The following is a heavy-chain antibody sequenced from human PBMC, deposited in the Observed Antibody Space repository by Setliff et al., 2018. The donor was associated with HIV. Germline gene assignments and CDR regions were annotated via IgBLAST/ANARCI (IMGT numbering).Heavy chain of an antibody. D-gene: IGHD5-18*01. CDR2: IIPILGIA. J-gene: IGHJ6*02. V-gene: IGHV1-69*10. CDR3: AREATAMVSPYSCYYGMDV. Sequence: GASVKVSCKASGGTFSSYAISWVRQAPGQGLEWMGGIIPILGIANYAQKFQGRVTITADKSTSTAYMELSSLRSEDTALYYCAREATAMVSPYSCYYGMDVWGQGSTGTVSS. CDR1: GGTFSSYA.